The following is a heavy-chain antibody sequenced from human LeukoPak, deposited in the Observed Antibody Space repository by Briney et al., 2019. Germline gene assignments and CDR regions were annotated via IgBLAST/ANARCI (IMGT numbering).Heavy chain of an antibody. V-gene: IGHV3-53*01. CDR3: AIDSSGLFDY. D-gene: IGHD3-22*01. Sequence: GGSLRLSCAASGFTVSSNYMSWVRQAPGKGLEWVSVIYSGGSTYYADSVKGRFTISRDNAKNSLYLQMNSLRAEDTAVYYCAIDSSGLFDYWGQGTLVTVSS. CDR2: IYSGGST. CDR1: GFTVSSNY. J-gene: IGHJ4*02.